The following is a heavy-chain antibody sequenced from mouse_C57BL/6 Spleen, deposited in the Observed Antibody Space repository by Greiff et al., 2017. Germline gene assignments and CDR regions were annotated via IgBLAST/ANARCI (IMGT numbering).Heavy chain of an antibody. CDR1: GFTFSSYA. V-gene: IGHV5-4*01. CDR3: ARDEGEYDYWYFDV. D-gene: IGHD2-10*02. J-gene: IGHJ1*03. Sequence: EVQRVESGGGLVKPGGSLKLSCAASGFTFSSYAMSWVRQTPETRLEWVATISDGGKYTYYPDNVKGRFTISRDNAKNNLYLQMSHLKSEDTARYYCARDEGEYDYWYFDVWGTGTTVTVSS. CDR2: ISDGGKYT.